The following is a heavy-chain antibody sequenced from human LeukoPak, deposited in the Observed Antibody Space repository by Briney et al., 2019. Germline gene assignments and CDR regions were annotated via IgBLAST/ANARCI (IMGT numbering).Heavy chain of an antibody. CDR3: ARHSSSSTLDY. D-gene: IGHD6-6*01. CDR2: YKGNT. J-gene: IGHJ4*02. V-gene: IGHV1-18*01. Sequence: ASVKVSCKASGYTFTSYGISWARQAPGQGLEWMGYKGNTNFAQKLQGRVTMTTDTSTSTAYVELRSLTPDDTAVYYCARHSSSSTLDYWGQGTLVTVSS. CDR1: GYTFTSYG.